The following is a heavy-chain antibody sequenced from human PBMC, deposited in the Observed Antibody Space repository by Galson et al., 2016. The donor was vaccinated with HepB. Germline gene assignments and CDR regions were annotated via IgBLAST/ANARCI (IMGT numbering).Heavy chain of an antibody. V-gene: IGHV3-30*18. Sequence: SLRLSCAASGFTFNEYGMHWVRQAPGKGLEWVAADSVHGGRKWYADSVKGRFTISRDNPNNMLFLQMSSLRADDTAVYYCAKRHEYCPPVGRSVDYWGQGTLVSVSS. CDR2: DSVHGGRK. J-gene: IGHJ4*02. CDR1: GFTFNEYG. CDR3: AKRHEYCPPVGRSVDY. D-gene: IGHD2/OR15-2a*01.